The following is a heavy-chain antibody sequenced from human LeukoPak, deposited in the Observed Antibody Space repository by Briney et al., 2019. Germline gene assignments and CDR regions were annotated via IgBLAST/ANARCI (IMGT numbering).Heavy chain of an antibody. D-gene: IGHD3-10*01. Sequence: ASVKVSCKASGYIFTSYDINWVRQATGQGLDWMGWMNSNSGNTGSAQKFQGRVTMTRNTSISTADMELSSLRSEDTAVYYCARERGAKLLWFGELSEGDWFDPWGQGTLVTVSS. CDR1: GYIFTSYD. V-gene: IGHV1-8*01. CDR2: MNSNSGNT. CDR3: ARERGAKLLWFGELSEGDWFDP. J-gene: IGHJ5*02.